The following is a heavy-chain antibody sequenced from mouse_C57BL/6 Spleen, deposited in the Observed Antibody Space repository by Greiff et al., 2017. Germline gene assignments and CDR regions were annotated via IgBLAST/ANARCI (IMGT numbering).Heavy chain of an antibody. CDR1: GYTFTSYW. D-gene: IGHD1-1*01. J-gene: IGHJ1*03. V-gene: IGHV1-64*01. CDR3: ARVGTTVVADWYFDV. CDR2: IHPNSGST. Sequence: QVQLQQPGAELVKPGASVKLSCKASGYTFTSYWMHWVKQRPGQGLEWIGMIHPNSGSTNYNEKFKSKATLTVEKSSSTAYMQRSSLTSEDSAVYYCARVGTTVVADWYFDVWGTGTTVTVSS.